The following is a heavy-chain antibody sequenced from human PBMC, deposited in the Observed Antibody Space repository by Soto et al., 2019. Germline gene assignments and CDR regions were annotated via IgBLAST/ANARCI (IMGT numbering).Heavy chain of an antibody. CDR1: AFTFSSYG. CDR3: AKPGSYLFDY. V-gene: IGHV3-23*01. CDR2: ISGSGGST. D-gene: IGHD1-26*01. J-gene: IGHJ4*02. Sequence: PGGSLRLSCAASAFTFSSYGMSWVRQAPGKGLECVSAISGSGGSTSYADSVKGRFTISRDNSKNTLYLQMNSLRAEDTAVYYCAKPGSYLFDYWGQGTLVTVSS.